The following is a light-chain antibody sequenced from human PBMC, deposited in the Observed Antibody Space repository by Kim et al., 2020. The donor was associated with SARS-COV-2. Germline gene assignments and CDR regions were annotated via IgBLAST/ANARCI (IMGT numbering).Light chain of an antibody. J-gene: IGKJ1*01. CDR2: DAS. CDR3: KQYDNLPWT. V-gene: IGKV1-33*01. CDR1: QDISNY. Sequence: DIQMTQSPSSLSASIGDRVTITCQASQDISNYLNWYHHKPVKAPKILIYDASNLETGVPSRFSGSGSGTDFTFTISSLQPEDVATYYCKQYDNLPWTFGQGTKVDIK.